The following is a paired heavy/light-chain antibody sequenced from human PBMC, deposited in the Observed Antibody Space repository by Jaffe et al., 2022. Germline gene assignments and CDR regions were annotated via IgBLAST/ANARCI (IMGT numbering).Heavy chain of an antibody. CDR2: IYPGDSDT. CDR3: VGRHYYGSGSYYPPGAFDI. CDR1: GYSFTSYW. D-gene: IGHD3-10*01. J-gene: IGHJ3*02. Sequence: EVQLVQSGAEVKKPGESLKISCKGSGYSFTSYWIGWVRQMPGKGLEWMGIIYPGDSDTRYSPSFQGQVTISADKSISTAYLQWSSLKASDTAMYYCVGRHYYGSGSYYPPGAFDIWGQGTMVTVSS. V-gene: IGHV5-51*03.
Light chain of an antibody. CDR2: LGS. J-gene: IGKJ2*01. CDR1: QSLLHSNGYNY. V-gene: IGKV2-28*01. CDR3: MQALQTPLYT. Sequence: DIVMTQSPLSLPVTPGEPASISCRSSQSLLHSNGYNYLDWYLQKPGQSPQLLIYLGSNRASGVPDRFSGSGSGTDFTLKISRVEAEDVGVYYCMQALQTPLYTFGQGTKLEIK.